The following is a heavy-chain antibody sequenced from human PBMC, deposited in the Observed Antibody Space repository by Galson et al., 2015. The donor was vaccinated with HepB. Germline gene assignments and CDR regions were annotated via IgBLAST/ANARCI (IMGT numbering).Heavy chain of an antibody. Sequence: QSGAEVKKPGESLKISCKGSGYSFTSYWIGWVRQMPGKGLEWMGIIYPGDSDTRYSPSFQGQVTISADKSISTAYLQWSSLKASDTAMYYCARRGTMIVKGDAFDIWGQGTMVTVSS. D-gene: IGHD3-22*01. CDR2: IYPGDSDT. J-gene: IGHJ3*02. CDR3: ARRGTMIVKGDAFDI. V-gene: IGHV5-51*01. CDR1: GYSFTSYW.